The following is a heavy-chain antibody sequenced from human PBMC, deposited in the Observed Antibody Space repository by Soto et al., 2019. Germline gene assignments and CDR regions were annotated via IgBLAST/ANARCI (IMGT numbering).Heavy chain of an antibody. D-gene: IGHD6-13*01. V-gene: IGHV1-69*13. Sequence: SVKVSCKASGGTFSSYAISWVRQAPGQGLEWMGGIIPIFGTANYAQKFQGRVTITADESTSTAYMELSSLRSEDTAVYYCARDKTRAAAARWFDPWGQGTLVTVSS. CDR2: IIPIFGTA. CDR3: ARDKTRAAAARWFDP. J-gene: IGHJ5*02. CDR1: GGTFSSYA.